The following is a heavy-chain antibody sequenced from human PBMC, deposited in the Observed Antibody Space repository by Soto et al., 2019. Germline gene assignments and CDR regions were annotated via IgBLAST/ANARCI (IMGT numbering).Heavy chain of an antibody. CDR2: ISGSGGST. Sequence: PGGALRLPWAASGFTFSSYALGWGRQAPGKGLEWVSAISGSGGSTYYADSVKGRFTISRDNSKNTLYLQMNSLRAEDTAVYYCARDHYLVRLFDYWGQGTLVTVSS. CDR1: GFTFSSYA. CDR3: ARDHYLVRLFDY. V-gene: IGHV3-23*01. D-gene: IGHD3-9*01. J-gene: IGHJ4*02.